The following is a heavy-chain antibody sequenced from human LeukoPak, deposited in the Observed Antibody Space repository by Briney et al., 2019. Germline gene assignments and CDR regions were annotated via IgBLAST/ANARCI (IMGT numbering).Heavy chain of an antibody. CDR1: GYTFSDYY. V-gene: IGHV1-2*02. CDR2: IHPNGGAA. D-gene: IGHD1-26*01. J-gene: IGHJ6*02. Sequence: ASVKVSCKASGYTFSDYYINWVRRAPGQGLEWMGWIHPNGGAATYTQKFQGRVTMTRDTSISTAYMELSRLRSDDTAVYYYARDRGGGRPGWYNGMDVWGQGTAVIVSS. CDR3: ARDRGGGRPGWYNGMDV.